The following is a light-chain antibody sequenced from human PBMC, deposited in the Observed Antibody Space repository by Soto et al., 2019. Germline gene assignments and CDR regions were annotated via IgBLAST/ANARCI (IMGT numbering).Light chain of an antibody. CDR3: QSHDSSLSDWV. V-gene: IGLV1-40*01. CDR2: GNN. J-gene: IGLJ3*02. CDR1: SSNIGAGYG. Sequence: QSVLTQPPSVSGAPGQRVTISCTGSSSNIGAGYGVHWYQQLPGTAPKLLIYGNNNRPSGVPDRFSGSKSGTSASLAITGLQAEDEADYYCQSHDSSLSDWVFGGGTKLTVL.